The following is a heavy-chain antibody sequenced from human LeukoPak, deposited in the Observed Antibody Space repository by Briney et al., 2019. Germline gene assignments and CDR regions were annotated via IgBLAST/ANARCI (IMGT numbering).Heavy chain of an antibody. CDR3: ATTRDSSGYYYIDY. J-gene: IGHJ4*02. CDR1: GGSISSYY. CDR2: IYYSGST. D-gene: IGHD3-22*01. V-gene: IGHV4-59*08. Sequence: SETLSLTCTVSGGSISSYYWSWIRQPPGKGLEWIGYIYYSGSTNYNPSLKSRVTISVDTSKNPFSLKLSSVTAADTAVYYCATTRDSSGYYYIDYWGQGTLVTVSS.